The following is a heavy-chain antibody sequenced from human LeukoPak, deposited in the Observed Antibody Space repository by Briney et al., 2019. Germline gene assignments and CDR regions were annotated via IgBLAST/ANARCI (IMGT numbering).Heavy chain of an antibody. CDR1: GFTFDDYG. CDR3: ATERSYYESPEGSVGAFDI. CDR2: INWNGGST. Sequence: GGSLRLSCAASGFTFDDYGMSWVRQAPGKGLESVSGINWNGGSTGYADSVKGRFSISRDNAKNSLYLQMNSLRAEDTAVYYCATERSYYESPEGSVGAFDIWGPGTMVTVSS. V-gene: IGHV3-20*04. D-gene: IGHD1-26*01. J-gene: IGHJ3*02.